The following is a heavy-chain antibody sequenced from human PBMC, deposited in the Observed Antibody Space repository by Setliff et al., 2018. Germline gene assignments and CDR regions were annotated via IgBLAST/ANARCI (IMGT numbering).Heavy chain of an antibody. CDR3: AREQWLDPPGYYYMDV. CDR2: ISSSSSYI. CDR1: GFTFSAHY. V-gene: IGHV3-11*05. Sequence: GGSLRLSCAASGFTFSAHYMDWLRQAPGKGLEWVSYISSSSSYIYYADSVKGRFTISRDNAKNSLYLQMNSLRAEDTAVYYCAREQWLDPPGYYYMDVWAKGTTVTVSS. D-gene: IGHD6-19*01. J-gene: IGHJ6*03.